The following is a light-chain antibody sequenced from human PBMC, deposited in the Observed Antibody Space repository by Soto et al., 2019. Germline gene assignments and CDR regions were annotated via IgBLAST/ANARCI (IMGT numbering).Light chain of an antibody. CDR1: QGISSY. CDR2: AAS. J-gene: IGKJ1*01. CDR3: QQTYSDSWT. V-gene: IGKV1-39*01. Sequence: IHLTQSPSSLSASVGARFTISCPASQGISSYLAWYQRKPGKAPKVLIYAASRLESGVPSRFSGSGGGTDFTLTISSLQNEDFATYYCQQTYSDSWTFGQGTKVDIK.